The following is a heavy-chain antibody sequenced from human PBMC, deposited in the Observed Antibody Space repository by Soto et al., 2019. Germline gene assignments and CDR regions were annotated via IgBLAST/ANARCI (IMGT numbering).Heavy chain of an antibody. J-gene: IGHJ4*02. D-gene: IGHD6-13*01. CDR1: GFTFSNYA. CDR3: AKDQGSIWYEVDY. Sequence: VQLLESGGGLVQPGGSLRLSCAASGFTFSNYAVTWVRQAPGKGLEWVSTIRGSGGSTYYADPLKGRFTISRANSRHMVYMRMIRLRAADTPVYYCAKDQGSIWYEVDYWGQGTLVTVSS. CDR2: IRGSGGST. V-gene: IGHV3-23*01.